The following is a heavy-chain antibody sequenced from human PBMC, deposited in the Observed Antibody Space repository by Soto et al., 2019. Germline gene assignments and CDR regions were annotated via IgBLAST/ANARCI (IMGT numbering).Heavy chain of an antibody. D-gene: IGHD5-12*01. Sequence: GGSLRLSCAASGFTFSSYSMNWVRQAPGKGLEWVSSISSSSYIYYADSVKGRFTISRDNAKNSLYLQMNSLRAEDTAVYYCARDAYSGYARTLALIDYWGQGTLVTVSS. J-gene: IGHJ4*02. V-gene: IGHV3-21*01. CDR3: ARDAYSGYARTLALIDY. CDR1: GFTFSSYS. CDR2: ISSSSYI.